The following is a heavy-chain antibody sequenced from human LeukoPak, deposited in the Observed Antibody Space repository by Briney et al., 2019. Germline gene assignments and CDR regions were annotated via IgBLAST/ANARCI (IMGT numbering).Heavy chain of an antibody. J-gene: IGHJ4*02. CDR2: INPNSGGT. CDR1: GYTFTSYG. Sequence: ASVKVSCKASGYTFTSYGISWVRQAPGQGLEWMGWINPNSGGTNYAQKFQGRVTMTRDTSISTAYMELSRLRSDDTAVYYCASWNFGCLGGTACHYWGQGTLVTVPS. V-gene: IGHV1-2*02. CDR3: ASWNFGCLGGTACHY. D-gene: IGHD3-9*01.